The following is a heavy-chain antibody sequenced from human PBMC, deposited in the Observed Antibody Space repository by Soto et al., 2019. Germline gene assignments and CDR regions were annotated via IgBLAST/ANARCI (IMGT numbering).Heavy chain of an antibody. J-gene: IGHJ5*02. CDR3: ARLSVDYGDYDWFDP. CDR2: IHYCGST. V-gene: IGHV4-39*01. Sequence: QLQLQESGPGLVKPSETLSLTCTVSGGSISSSSYYWGWIRQPPGKGLEWIGSIHYCGSTYYNPSLKSRVTISVDTSKTQFSLKPSSVTAADTAVYYCARLSVDYGDYDWFDPWGQGTLVTVSS. CDR1: GGSISSSSYY. D-gene: IGHD4-17*01.